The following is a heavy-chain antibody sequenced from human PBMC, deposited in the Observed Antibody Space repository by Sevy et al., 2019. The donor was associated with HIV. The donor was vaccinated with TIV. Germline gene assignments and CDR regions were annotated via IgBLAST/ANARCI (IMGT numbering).Heavy chain of an antibody. CDR2: IYSGGST. V-gene: IGHV3-53*01. CDR1: GLTVSSNY. D-gene: IGHD2-15*01. Sequence: GGSLRLSCAASGLTVSSNYMSWVRQAPGKGLEWVSVIYSGGSTYYADSVKGRFTISRDNSKNTLYLQMNSLRAEDTAVYYGARVNCSGGRCYCYYGMDVWGQGTTVTVSS. J-gene: IGHJ6*02. CDR3: ARVNCSGGRCYCYYGMDV.